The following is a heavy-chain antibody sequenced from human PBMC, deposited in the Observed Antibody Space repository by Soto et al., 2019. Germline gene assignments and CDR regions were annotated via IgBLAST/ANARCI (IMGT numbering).Heavy chain of an antibody. CDR1: GYTFSNYR. V-gene: IGHV1-18*01. J-gene: IGHJ5*02. Sequence: RASVKVSCKTSGYTFSNYRITWVRQAPGQPLDWLGWISLYSDGTIYAQKFQVRVCMTTDTSTTTAYVELRSLRTDDTSVYYCARVVPGAEAWFGPWGQGTQVTVSS. D-gene: IGHD2-2*01. CDR3: ARVVPGAEAWFGP. CDR2: ISLYSDGT.